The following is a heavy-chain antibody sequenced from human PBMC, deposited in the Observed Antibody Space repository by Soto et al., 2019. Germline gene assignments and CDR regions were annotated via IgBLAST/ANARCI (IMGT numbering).Heavy chain of an antibody. V-gene: IGHV4-34*01. CDR2: INHSGST. Sequence: QVQLQQWGAGLLKPSETLSLTCAVYGGSFSGYYWSWIRQPPGKGLEWIGEINHSGSTNYKPSLKSRVTISVDTSKNQFSLKLSSVTAADTAVYYCARRPPCSGGSCYSGFFGYWGQGTLVTVSS. J-gene: IGHJ4*02. D-gene: IGHD2-15*01. CDR1: GGSFSGYY. CDR3: ARRPPCSGGSCYSGFFGY.